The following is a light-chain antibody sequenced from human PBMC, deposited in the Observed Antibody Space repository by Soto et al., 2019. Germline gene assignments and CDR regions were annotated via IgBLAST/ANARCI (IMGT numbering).Light chain of an antibody. CDR1: QSISSR. J-gene: IGKJ1*01. Sequence: DSQMNQSPSTLSASVRHRVTITCRASQSISSRLAWYQQKPGKAPKLLICKASSLESGVPSRFSGSGSGTEFTLTISSLQPDDFATYHCQQYNSYPWTFGQGTKVEIK. V-gene: IGKV1-5*03. CDR3: QQYNSYPWT. CDR2: KAS.